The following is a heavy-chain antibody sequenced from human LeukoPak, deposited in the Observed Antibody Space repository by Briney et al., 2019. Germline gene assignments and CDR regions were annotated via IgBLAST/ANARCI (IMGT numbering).Heavy chain of an antibody. CDR3: ARADAYCSSTSCRPDAFDI. CDR1: GGSISSYY. D-gene: IGHD2-2*01. J-gene: IGHJ3*02. CDR2: IYTSGST. V-gene: IGHV4-4*07. Sequence: SETLSLTCTVSGGSISSYYWSWIRQPAGKGLEWIGRIYTSGSTNYNPSLKSRVTMSVDTSKNQFSLKLSSVTAADTAVYYCARADAYCSSTSCRPDAFDIWGQGTMVTVSS.